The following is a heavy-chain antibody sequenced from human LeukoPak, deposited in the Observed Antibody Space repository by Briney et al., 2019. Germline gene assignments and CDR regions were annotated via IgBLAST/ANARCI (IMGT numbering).Heavy chain of an antibody. CDR1: GYSISRGYY. J-gene: IGHJ2*01. Sequence: SETLSLTCTVSGYSISRGYYWGWIRQPPGKGLEWIGSIYYIGSTYYNPSLKSRVTISVDTSKNQFSLKLSSVTAADTAIYYCGEVPSTAPWFDLWGRGTLVTVSS. CDR3: GEVPSTAPWFDL. CDR2: IYYIGST. V-gene: IGHV4-38-2*02. D-gene: IGHD1-26*01.